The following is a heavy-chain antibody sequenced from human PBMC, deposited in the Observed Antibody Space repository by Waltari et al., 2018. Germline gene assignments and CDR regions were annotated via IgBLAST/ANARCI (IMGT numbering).Heavy chain of an antibody. CDR2: ISGHVVKT. CDR3: AKDREAMSAMVTVTYFDS. D-gene: IGHD5-18*01. Sequence: EVQLLMSGGGLVQPGGSLKLSCTASGFIFSNYAMPWVRQSPERGLQWVSGISGHVVKTYYADSVKGRFTISRDNSKNTLFLQMDSLRAEDAALYFCAKDREAMSAMVTVTYFDSWGQGARVSVSS. V-gene: IGHV3-23*01. CDR1: GFIFSNYA. J-gene: IGHJ4*02.